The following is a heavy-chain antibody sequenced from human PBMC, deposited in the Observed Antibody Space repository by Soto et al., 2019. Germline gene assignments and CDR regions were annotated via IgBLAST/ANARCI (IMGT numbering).Heavy chain of an antibody. CDR2: IYYSGST. Sequence: KTSETLSLTCTVSGGSISSYYWSWIRQPPGKGLEWIGYIYYSGSTNYNPSLKSRVTISVDTSKNQFSLKLSSVTAADTAVYYCARESGLRYFDWFSDPRLENWFDPWGQGTLVTVSS. J-gene: IGHJ5*02. CDR3: ARESGLRYFDWFSDPRLENWFDP. V-gene: IGHV4-59*01. CDR1: GGSISSYY. D-gene: IGHD3-9*01.